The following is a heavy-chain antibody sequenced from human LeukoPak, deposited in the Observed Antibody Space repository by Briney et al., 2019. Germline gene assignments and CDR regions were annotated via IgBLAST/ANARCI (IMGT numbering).Heavy chain of an antibody. J-gene: IGHJ4*02. D-gene: IGHD2-21*02. CDR3: AKDSTASCYSPLDY. CDR1: GLTFNSYA. Sequence: GGSLRLSCAASGLTFNSYAMTWVRQAPGKGLEWVSVISGSGDNTFYADSVKGRFTISRDNSKNTLYLQMNSLRVEDTAVYYCAKDSTASCYSPLDYWGQGTLVTVSS. CDR2: ISGSGDNT. V-gene: IGHV3-23*01.